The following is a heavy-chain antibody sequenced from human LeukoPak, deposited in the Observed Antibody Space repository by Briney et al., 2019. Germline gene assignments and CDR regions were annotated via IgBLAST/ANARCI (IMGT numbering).Heavy chain of an antibody. CDR3: ARVDCSGGSCYLGPFFDY. J-gene: IGHJ4*02. Sequence: ASVKVSCKASGYTFTSYGINWVRQAPGQGLEWMGWISAYNGNTNYAQKLQGRVTMTTDTSTSTAYMELRSLRSDDTAVYYCARVDCSGGSCYLGPFFDYWGQGTLVTVSS. V-gene: IGHV1-18*01. CDR2: ISAYNGNT. D-gene: IGHD2-15*01. CDR1: GYTFTSYG.